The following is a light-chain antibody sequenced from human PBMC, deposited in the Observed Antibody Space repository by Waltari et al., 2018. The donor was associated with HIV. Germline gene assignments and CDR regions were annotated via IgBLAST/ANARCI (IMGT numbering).Light chain of an antibody. V-gene: IGLV2-14*03. J-gene: IGLJ1*01. CDR2: DVS. CDR3: SSYTSSSTLGV. Sequence: QSALTQPASVSGSPGQSITISCTGTSSDIGGYNYVSWYQQHPGKAPKLTISDVSHLPSGVSNRVSGSKSGNTASLTISGLQSEDEADYYCSSYTSSSTLGVFGSGTKVTVL. CDR1: SSDIGGYNY.